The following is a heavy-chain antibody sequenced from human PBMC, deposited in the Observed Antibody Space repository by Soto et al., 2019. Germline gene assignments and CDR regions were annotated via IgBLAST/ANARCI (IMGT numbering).Heavy chain of an antibody. D-gene: IGHD3-3*01. CDR2: IYYSGST. Sequence: SETLSLTCTVSGGSISSSSYYWGWIRQPPGKGLEWIGSIYYSGSTYYNPSLKSRVTISVDTSKNQFSLKLSSVTAADTAVYYCARHVTIVGVVILTKRFAPWGQGTLVTVAS. V-gene: IGHV4-39*01. CDR3: ARHVTIVGVVILTKRFAP. CDR1: GGSISSSSYY. J-gene: IGHJ5*02.